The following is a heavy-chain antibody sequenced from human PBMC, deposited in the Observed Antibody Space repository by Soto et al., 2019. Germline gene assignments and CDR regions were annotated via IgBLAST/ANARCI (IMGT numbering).Heavy chain of an antibody. CDR2: ISSSSIYT. V-gene: IGHV3-21*06. D-gene: IGHD3-10*01. J-gene: IGHJ6*03. CDR1: GFTFSSYS. CDR3: ARDFKESQYYYYCMDV. Sequence: EVQLVESGGGLVKPGGSLRLSCVVSGFTFSSYSMNWVRQAPGKGLEWVSSISSSSIYTYYADSVKGRFTISRDNAKNSVYLQMNRLRAEDTAVYYCARDFKESQYYYYCMDVWGNGTTVTVSS.